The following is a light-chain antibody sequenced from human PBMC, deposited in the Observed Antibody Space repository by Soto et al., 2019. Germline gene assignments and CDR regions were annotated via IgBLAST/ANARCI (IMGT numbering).Light chain of an antibody. CDR2: DAS. J-gene: IGKJ4*01. CDR1: QSISSW. V-gene: IGKV1-5*01. CDR3: QQYNSFIT. Sequence: DIQMTQSPSTLSASVGDRVTITCRASQSISSWLAWYQQKPGKAPKLLIYDASSLESGVPSRFRGSGSGTEFTLTISSLQPDDFATYYCQQYNSFITFGGGTKVEIK.